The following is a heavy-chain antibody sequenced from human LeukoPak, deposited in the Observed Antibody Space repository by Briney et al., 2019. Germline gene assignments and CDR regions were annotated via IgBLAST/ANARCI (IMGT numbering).Heavy chain of an antibody. V-gene: IGHV4-39*01. D-gene: IGHD1-7*01. CDR1: GGSISSSSYY. J-gene: IGHJ4*02. CDR2: IYYSGST. CDR3: GRRSRSTWNYRRGDY. Sequence: SETLSLTCTVSGGSISSSSYYWGWIRQPPGKGLEWIGSIYYSGSTHYNPSLKSRVTISVDTSKNQFSLKLSSVTAADTAVYYCGRRSRSTWNYRRGDYWGQGTLVTVSS.